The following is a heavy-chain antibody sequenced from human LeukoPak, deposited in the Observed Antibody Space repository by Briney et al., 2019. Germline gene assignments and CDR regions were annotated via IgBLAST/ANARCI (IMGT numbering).Heavy chain of an antibody. Sequence: ASVKVSCKASGYTFTGYYMHWVRQAPGQGHEWMGWINPNSGGTNYAQKFQGRVTMTRDTSISTAYMELSRLRSDDTAVYYCARVSPDCSSTSCYSVAVAGPFDYWGQGTLVTVSS. V-gene: IGHV1-2*02. CDR2: INPNSGGT. CDR3: ARVSPDCSSTSCYSVAVAGPFDY. CDR1: GYTFTGYY. D-gene: IGHD2-2*01. J-gene: IGHJ4*02.